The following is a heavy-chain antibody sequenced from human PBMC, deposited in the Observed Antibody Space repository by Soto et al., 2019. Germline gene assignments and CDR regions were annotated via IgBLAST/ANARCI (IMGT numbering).Heavy chain of an antibody. CDR1: GYSFTSYW. V-gene: IGHV5-10-1*01. CDR3: ARPTYRYYDILTGYYYYGMDV. D-gene: IGHD3-9*01. CDR2: IDPSDSYT. J-gene: IGHJ6*02. Sequence: GESLKISCKGSGYSFTSYWISWVRQMPGKGLEWMGRIDPSDSYTNYSPSFQGHVTISADKSISTAYLQWSSLKASDTAMYYCARPTYRYYDILTGYYYYGMDVWGQGTTVTVSS.